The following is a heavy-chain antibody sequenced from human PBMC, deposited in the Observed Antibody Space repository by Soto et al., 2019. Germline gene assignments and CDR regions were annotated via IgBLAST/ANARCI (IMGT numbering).Heavy chain of an antibody. CDR3: ARSEATGLDY. Sequence: QVQLQESGPGLVKPSGTLSLTCTVSGGSMTSSNWWNWVRQSPGKGLEWIGEAHHSGRTNYNPSLKSRVTISVDKYKKHFSLKLSSVTAADTGVYYCARSEATGLDYWGQGTLVTVSS. V-gene: IGHV4-4*02. D-gene: IGHD1-26*01. CDR2: AHHSGRT. J-gene: IGHJ4*02. CDR1: GGSMTSSNW.